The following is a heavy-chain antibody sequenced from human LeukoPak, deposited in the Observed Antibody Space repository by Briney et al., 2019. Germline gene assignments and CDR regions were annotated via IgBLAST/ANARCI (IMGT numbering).Heavy chain of an antibody. V-gene: IGHV3-21*01. D-gene: IGHD3-22*01. CDR1: GVTLSTYG. CDR3: ARDGPSSGYYYGGRIFSYFDV. J-gene: IGHJ3*01. Sequence: GGSLRLSCAASGVTLSTYGMYWVRQAPGKGLEWVSSITTRSTSIYYADPVKGRFTISRDNAKNSLYLQMNSLRAEDTAVYYCARDGPSSGYYYGGRIFSYFDVWGQGTMVTVSS. CDR2: ITTRSTSI.